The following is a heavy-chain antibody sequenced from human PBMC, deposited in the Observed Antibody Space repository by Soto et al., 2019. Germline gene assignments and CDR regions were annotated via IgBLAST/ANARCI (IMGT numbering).Heavy chain of an antibody. V-gene: IGHV1-3*01. CDR3: ARGDSSSWYGFDP. CDR2: INAGNGNT. D-gene: IGHD6-13*01. CDR1: GYTFTSYA. J-gene: IGHJ5*02. Sequence: QVQLVQSGAEVKKPGASVKVSCKASGYTFTSYAMHWVRQAPGQRLEWMGWINAGNGNTKYSQKFQGRVTITRDTSASTAYMELSSLRSEDTAVYYCARGDSSSWYGFDPWGQGTLVTVSS.